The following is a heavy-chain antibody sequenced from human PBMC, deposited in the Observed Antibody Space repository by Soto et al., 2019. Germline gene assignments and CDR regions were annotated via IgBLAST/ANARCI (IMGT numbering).Heavy chain of an antibody. V-gene: IGHV4-31*03. J-gene: IGHJ4*02. CDR3: ARSLADTAMVDFDY. Sequence: SETLSLTCTVSGGSISSGGYYWSWIRQHPGKGLEWIGYIYYSGSTYYNPSLKSRVTISVDTSKNQFSLKLSSVTAADTAVYYCARSLADTAMVDFDYWGQGTLVTVSS. D-gene: IGHD5-18*01. CDR2: IYYSGST. CDR1: GGSISSGGYY.